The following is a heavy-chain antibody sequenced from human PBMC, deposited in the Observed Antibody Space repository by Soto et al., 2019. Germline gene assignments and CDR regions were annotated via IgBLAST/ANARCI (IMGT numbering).Heavy chain of an antibody. CDR3: ASPTREWLPPARDYYYGMDV. CDR1: GGTFSSYA. J-gene: IGHJ6*02. CDR2: IIPIFGTA. V-gene: IGHV1-69*06. Sequence: QVQLVQSGAEVKKPGSSVKVSCKASGGTFSSYAISWVRQAPGQGLDWMGGIIPIFGTANYAQKFQGRVTITADKSTSTAYMELSSLRSEDTAVYYCASPTREWLPPARDYYYGMDVWCQVTTVTVYS. D-gene: IGHD3-3*01.